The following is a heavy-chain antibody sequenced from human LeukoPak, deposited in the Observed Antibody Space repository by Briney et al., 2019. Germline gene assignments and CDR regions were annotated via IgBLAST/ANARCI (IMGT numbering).Heavy chain of an antibody. V-gene: IGHV5-51*01. D-gene: IGHD3-22*01. CDR2: IYPGDSET. Sequence: GESLRIPCQGSGYTFTTYWIGWVRQMPGKGLEWMGIIYPGDSETRYSPSFQGQVTISVDRSINTAYLQWSSLKASDTAMYYCARLSYFYDNSGYSYGMDVWGQGTTVTVSS. J-gene: IGHJ6*02. CDR1: GYTFTTYW. CDR3: ARLSYFYDNSGYSYGMDV.